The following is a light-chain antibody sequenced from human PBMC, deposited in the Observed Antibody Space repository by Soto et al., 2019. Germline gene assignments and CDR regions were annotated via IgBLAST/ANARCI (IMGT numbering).Light chain of an antibody. CDR1: SSDVGGYNY. J-gene: IGLJ2*01. Sequence: QSVLTQPASVSGSPGQSITISCTGTSSDVGGYNYVSWYQQHPGKAPKLMMYEVSHRPSGVSNRFSGSKSGITASLTISGLQSEDEADYYCTSYTTSSARVVFGGGTMVTVL. V-gene: IGLV2-14*01. CDR3: TSYTTSSARVV. CDR2: EVS.